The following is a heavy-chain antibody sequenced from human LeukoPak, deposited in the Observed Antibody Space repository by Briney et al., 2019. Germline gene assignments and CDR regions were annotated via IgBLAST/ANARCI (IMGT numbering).Heavy chain of an antibody. J-gene: IGHJ4*02. CDR2: IKQDGSEK. V-gene: IGHV3-7*01. CDR3: GRQAAPDY. Sequence: GGSLRLSCAASGFTFRSYWMSWVRQTPGKGLEWVANIKQDGSEKYYVDSVKGRFTISRDNAKNSLYLQMNSLRAEDTAVYYCGRQAAPDYWGQGILVTVSS. CDR1: GFTFRSYW. D-gene: IGHD2-15*01.